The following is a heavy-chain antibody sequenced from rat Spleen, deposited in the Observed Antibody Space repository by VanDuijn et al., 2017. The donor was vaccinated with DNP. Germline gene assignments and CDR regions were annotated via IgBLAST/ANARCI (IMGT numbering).Heavy chain of an antibody. J-gene: IGHJ2*01. CDR3: ARDGGFSFAY. Sequence: QVQLKESGPGQVQPSQTLSLTCTVSGFSLTSYVVSWVRQPPGKGLEWIAAISSVGNTYYNSVLKSRLSISRDTSKSQVFLKMNSLKTEDTGVYYCARDGGFSFAYWGQGVMVTVSS. CDR2: ISSVGNT. CDR1: GFSLTSYV. V-gene: IGHV2S12*01. D-gene: IGHD4-4*01.